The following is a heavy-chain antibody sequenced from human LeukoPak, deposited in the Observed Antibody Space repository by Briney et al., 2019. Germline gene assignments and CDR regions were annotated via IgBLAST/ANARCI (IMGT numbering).Heavy chain of an antibody. D-gene: IGHD2-21*01. J-gene: IGHJ3*01. CDR1: GLTFSSVW. Sequence: GGSLRLSYEVSGLTFSSVWMHWVRQTPGQGLVWVCRINTAGSTVYADHVKGRFTISRDNAKNMVYLQMNSLRTEDTAVYYCASFRDTDNWGRGTMVTVSS. CDR3: ASFRDTDN. CDR2: INTAGST. V-gene: IGHV3-74*01.